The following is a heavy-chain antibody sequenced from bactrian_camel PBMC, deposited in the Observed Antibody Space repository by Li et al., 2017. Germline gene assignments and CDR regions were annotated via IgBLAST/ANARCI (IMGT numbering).Heavy chain of an antibody. CDR2: FESDGST. D-gene: IGHD6*01. V-gene: IGHV3S55*01. Sequence: HVQLVESGGGSVQAGETLRLSCVASGYTFGTYCVGWFRQAPGKEREGVATFESDGSTGYADSVEGRFTSSRDNAKNTAYLQMNSLKSEDTALYYCAAGQWYTDEYKYWGQGTQVTVS. J-gene: IGHJ4*01. CDR1: GYTFGTYC. CDR3: AAGQWYTDEYKY.